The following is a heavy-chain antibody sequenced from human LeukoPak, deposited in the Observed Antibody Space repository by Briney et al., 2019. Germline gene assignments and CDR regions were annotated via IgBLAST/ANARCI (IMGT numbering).Heavy chain of an antibody. Sequence: SETLSLTCAVYGGSFSGYYWSWIRQPPGKGLEWIGEINHSGSTNYNPSLKSRVTISVDTSKNQFSLKLSSVTAADTAVYYCARATGYYGSGSYYNVGWYSGYYYGMDVWGQGTTVTVSS. CDR2: INHSGST. CDR3: ARATGYYGSGSYYNVGWYSGYYYGMDV. CDR1: GGSFSGYY. J-gene: IGHJ6*02. D-gene: IGHD3-10*01. V-gene: IGHV4-34*01.